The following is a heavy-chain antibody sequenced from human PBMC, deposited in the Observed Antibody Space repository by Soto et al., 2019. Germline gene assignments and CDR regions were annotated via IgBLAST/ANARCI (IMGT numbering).Heavy chain of an antibody. CDR2: ISTNGDRT. Sequence: GGSLRLSCSASGFTFSIYAMPWVRQAPGKGLEYVSAISTNGDRTYSADSAKGRFTISRDNSKNTLYLQMNSLRAEDTAVYYCVRRGGTPLFGVITNANYFDSWGQGTLVTVAS. CDR1: GFTFSIYA. D-gene: IGHD3-3*01. J-gene: IGHJ4*02. CDR3: VRRGGTPLFGVITNANYFDS. V-gene: IGHV3-64D*06.